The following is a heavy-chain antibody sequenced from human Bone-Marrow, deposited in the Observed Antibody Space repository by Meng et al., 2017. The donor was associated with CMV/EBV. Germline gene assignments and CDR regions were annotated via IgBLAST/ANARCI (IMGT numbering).Heavy chain of an antibody. CDR1: GYTFTSYY. Sequence: ASVKVSCKASGYTFTSYYMHWVRQAPGQGLEWMGIINPSGGSTSYAQKFQGRVTMTRDTSTSTAYMELSSLRSEDTAVYYCATNPRVVPAAGEYYYGMDVWGQGTTVTVSS. D-gene: IGHD2-2*01. CDR2: INPSGGST. J-gene: IGHJ6*02. CDR3: ATNPRVVPAAGEYYYGMDV. V-gene: IGHV1-46*01.